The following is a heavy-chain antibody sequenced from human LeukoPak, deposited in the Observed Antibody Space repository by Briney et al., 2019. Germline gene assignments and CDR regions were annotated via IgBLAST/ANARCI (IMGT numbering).Heavy chain of an antibody. CDR2: MSGSGGST. J-gene: IGHJ4*02. CDR1: GFTFSSYA. CDR3: AKVDGSDWYEGFDL. V-gene: IGHV3-23*01. D-gene: IGHD6-13*01. Sequence: GGSLRLSCAASGFTFSSYAMSWVRQAPGKGLEWVSGMSGSGGSTYYADSVKGRFTISRDNSKNTLYLQMNSLRGEDTAIYYCAKVDGSDWYEGFDLWPQGTRVRVPS.